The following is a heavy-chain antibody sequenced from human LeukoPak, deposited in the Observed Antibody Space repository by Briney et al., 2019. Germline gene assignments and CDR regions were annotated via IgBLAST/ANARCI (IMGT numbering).Heavy chain of an antibody. J-gene: IGHJ4*02. CDR2: ISAYNGDT. V-gene: IGHV1-18*01. CDR3: ARDPSNTSGFYAYLDS. D-gene: IGHD6-19*01. Sequence: ASVKVSCKASGGTFSSYAISWVRQAPGQGLEWMGWISAYNGDTKYAQKTQGRVTMTTDASTSTAYMELRGLRSDDTAMYYCARDPSNTSGFYAYLDSWGQGTLVTVSS. CDR1: GGTFSSYA.